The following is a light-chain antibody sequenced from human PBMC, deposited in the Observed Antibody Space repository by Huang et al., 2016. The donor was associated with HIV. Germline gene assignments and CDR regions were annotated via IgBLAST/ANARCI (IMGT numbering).Light chain of an antibody. CDR3: QQSFAVPRT. V-gene: IGKV1-39*01. CDR1: QNIANS. Sequence: DIQMTQSPPSLSASVGDRVTFTFRANQNIANSLNWYQQKPGKAPKLLIYTASTLESGVPSRFSGSGSGSRFSLNISNLQPEDFATYYCQQSFAVPRTFG. CDR2: TAS. J-gene: IGKJ1*01.